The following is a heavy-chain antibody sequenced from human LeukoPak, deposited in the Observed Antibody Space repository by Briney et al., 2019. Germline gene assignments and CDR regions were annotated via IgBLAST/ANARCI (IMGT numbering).Heavy chain of an antibody. Sequence: PGRSLRLSCAASGFTFSSYAMHWVRQAPGKGLEWVAVISYDGSNKYYADSVKGRFTISRENSKNTLYLQMNSLRAEDTAVYYCARDRRKDYIRGSYYYYYGMDVWGQGTTVTVSS. CDR2: ISYDGSNK. V-gene: IGHV3-30-3*01. D-gene: IGHD4-11*01. CDR3: ARDRRKDYIRGSYYYYYGMDV. CDR1: GFTFSSYA. J-gene: IGHJ6*02.